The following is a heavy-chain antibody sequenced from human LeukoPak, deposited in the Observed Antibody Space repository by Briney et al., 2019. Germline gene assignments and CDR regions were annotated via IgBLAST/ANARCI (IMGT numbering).Heavy chain of an antibody. V-gene: IGHV1-69*10. CDR1: GGSNYA. Sequence: SVKVSCKVSGGSNYAINWVRLVSGQGLEWLGGIIPLLDAANSAQKFQGRVTFTADKLTRTAYMELSSLRSEDTAVYYCGADLTMVRGVPRWFDPWGQGTLVTVSS. CDR2: IIPLLDAA. J-gene: IGHJ5*02. CDR3: GADLTMVRGVPRWFDP. D-gene: IGHD3-10*01.